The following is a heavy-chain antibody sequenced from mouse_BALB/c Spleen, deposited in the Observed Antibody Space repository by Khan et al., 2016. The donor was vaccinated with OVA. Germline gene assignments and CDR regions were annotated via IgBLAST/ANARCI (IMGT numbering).Heavy chain of an antibody. J-gene: IGHJ3*01. CDR1: GYTFTNYI. V-gene: IGHV1S136*01. Sequence: VQLKQSGPELVKPGASVKMSCKASGYTFTNYIIHWVEQKPGQGLEWIGYINPHNDGTKYNEKFIGKATLTSDKSSSTAYMELSGLTSEDSAVXYCASDYGSSFWFAYWGQGTLVTVSA. CDR3: ASDYGSSFWFAY. D-gene: IGHD1-1*01. CDR2: INPHNDGT.